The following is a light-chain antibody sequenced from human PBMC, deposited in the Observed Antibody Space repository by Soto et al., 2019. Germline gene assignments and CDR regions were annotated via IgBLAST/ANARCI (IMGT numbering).Light chain of an antibody. J-gene: IGKJ1*01. CDR1: QGFGSN. V-gene: IGKV3-15*01. CDR2: GPS. Sequence: TQSPSSLSASVGDSVTISCRTSQGFGSNLAWYQQTPGQAPRPLIYGPSTRATGIPARFSGSGSGAEFTLTINSLQSEEFGVCYCQQYNTWHPGTFGQGTKLEIK. CDR3: QQYNTWHPGT.